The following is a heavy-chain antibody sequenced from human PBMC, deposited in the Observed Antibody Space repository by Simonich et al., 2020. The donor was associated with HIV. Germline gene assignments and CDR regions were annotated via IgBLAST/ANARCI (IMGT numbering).Heavy chain of an antibody. D-gene: IGHD6-13*01. Sequence: QLQLQQWGAGLLKPSETLSLTCAVYGGSFRGYYWSWIRQPPGKGLEWSGEINHRESTNYNPSLKSRVTISVDTSKNQFSLKLSSVTAADTAVYYCARLTAGGLGEYFQHWGQGTLVTVSS. V-gene: IGHV4-34*01. CDR2: INHREST. J-gene: IGHJ1*01. CDR3: ARLTAGGLGEYFQH. CDR1: GGSFRGYY.